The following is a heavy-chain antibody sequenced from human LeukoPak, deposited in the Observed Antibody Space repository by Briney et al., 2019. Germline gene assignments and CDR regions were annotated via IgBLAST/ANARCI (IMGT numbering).Heavy chain of an antibody. CDR2: IYYSGST. D-gene: IGHD3-3*01. V-gene: IGHV4-39*01. CDR3: ARHAYYDFWSGYQNFDY. J-gene: IGHJ4*02. Sequence: SETLSLTCTVSGGSISSSSYYWGWVRQPPGKGLEWIGSIYYSGSTYYNPSLKSRVTISVDTSKNQFSLKLSSVTAADTAVYYCARHAYYDFWSGYQNFDYWGQGTLVTVSS. CDR1: GGSISSSSYY.